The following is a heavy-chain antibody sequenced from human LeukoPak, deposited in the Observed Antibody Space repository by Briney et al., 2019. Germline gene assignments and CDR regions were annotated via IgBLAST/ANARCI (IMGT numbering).Heavy chain of an antibody. CDR2: MNPNSGNT. J-gene: IGHJ6*02. D-gene: IGHD3-10*01. CDR3: ARLKGSVVVPCYYYGMDV. V-gene: IGHV1-8*01. Sequence: ASVKVSCKASGYTFTSYDINWVRQATGQGLEWMGWMNPNSGNTGYAQKFQGRVTMTRNTSISTAYMELSSLRSEDTAVYYCARLKGSVVVPCYYYGMDVWGQGTTVTVSS. CDR1: GYTFTSYD.